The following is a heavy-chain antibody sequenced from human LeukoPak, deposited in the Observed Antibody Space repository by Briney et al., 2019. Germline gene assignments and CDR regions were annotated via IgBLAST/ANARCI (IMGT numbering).Heavy chain of an antibody. V-gene: IGHV4-59*08. CDR2: IYYSGST. CDR3: ARHSETCSGGSCFLDYFDY. Sequence: SEPLSLTCTVSGGSISSYYWSWIRQPPGKGLEWIGYIYYSGSTNYNPSLKSRLTISVDTPKNHFSLRLTSVTAADTAVYYCARHSETCSGGSCFLDYFDYWGQGTLVTVSS. CDR1: GGSISSYY. D-gene: IGHD2-15*01. J-gene: IGHJ4*02.